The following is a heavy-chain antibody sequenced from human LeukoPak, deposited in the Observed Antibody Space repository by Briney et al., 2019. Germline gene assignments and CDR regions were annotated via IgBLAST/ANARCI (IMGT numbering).Heavy chain of an antibody. V-gene: IGHV1-69*05. D-gene: IGHD3-3*01. Sequence: ASVKVSCKASGGTFSSYAISWVRQAPGQGLEWMGGIIPIFGTANYAQKFQGRVTITTDESTSTAYMELSSLRSEDTAVYYCARNFGVVIIGAFDIWGQGTMVTVSS. J-gene: IGHJ3*02. CDR2: IIPIFGTA. CDR1: GGTFSSYA. CDR3: ARNFGVVIIGAFDI.